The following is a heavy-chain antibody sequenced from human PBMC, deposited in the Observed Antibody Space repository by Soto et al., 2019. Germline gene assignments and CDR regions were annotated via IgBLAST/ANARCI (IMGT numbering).Heavy chain of an antibody. CDR1: GGSVSSGYYY. Sequence: PSETLSLTCTVSGGSVSSGYYYWTWIRQPPGKGLEWIGYIDYSGSTNDNPSLKSRVTMSVDTSKNQFSLKLSSVTAADTAVYYCARMVRGSYSGYDYWGQGTLVTVSS. CDR2: IDYSGST. D-gene: IGHD1-26*01. V-gene: IGHV4-61*01. CDR3: ARMVRGSYSGYDY. J-gene: IGHJ4*02.